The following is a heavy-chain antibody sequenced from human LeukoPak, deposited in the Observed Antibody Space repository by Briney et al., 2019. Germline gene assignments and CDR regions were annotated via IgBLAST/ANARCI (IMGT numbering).Heavy chain of an antibody. J-gene: IGHJ6*03. Sequence: ASVTVSCKASGYTFTGYGISWVRQAPGQGLEWMGWISAYNGNTNYAQKLQGRVTITTDTSTSTAYMELRSLRSDDTAVYYCARVMWELTGYYYYMDVWGKGTTVTVSS. V-gene: IGHV1-18*01. CDR2: ISAYNGNT. D-gene: IGHD1-26*01. CDR1: GYTFTGYG. CDR3: ARVMWELTGYYYYMDV.